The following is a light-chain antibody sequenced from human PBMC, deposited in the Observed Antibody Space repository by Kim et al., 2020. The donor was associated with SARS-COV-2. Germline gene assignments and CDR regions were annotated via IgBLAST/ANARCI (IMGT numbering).Light chain of an antibody. CDR3: QHRSNWPRT. V-gene: IGKV3-11*01. CDR1: QSISSY. Sequence: EIVLTQSPATLSLPPGERATLSCRASQSISSYLGWYQQKPGQAPRLLIYDASNRATGIPARFSGTGSETDFTLSISSLEPEDFAVYYCQHRSNWPRTFGQGTKLEI. CDR2: DAS. J-gene: IGKJ2*01.